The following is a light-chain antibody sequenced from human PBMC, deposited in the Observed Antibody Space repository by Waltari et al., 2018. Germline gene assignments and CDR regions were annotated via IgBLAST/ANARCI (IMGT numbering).Light chain of an antibody. J-gene: IGLJ1*01. CDR3: SSYTTSSAPGV. V-gene: IGLV2-14*01. CDR1: DSDVGAYAF. Sequence: QSALTQPASVSGSPGQSITLSCPGTDSDVGAYAFVSWYQQHPGKAPHPIIYEVSNRPSGISNRFSASKSGNTASLTISGLQAEDEADYYCSSYTTSSAPGVFGTGTRVTVL. CDR2: EVS.